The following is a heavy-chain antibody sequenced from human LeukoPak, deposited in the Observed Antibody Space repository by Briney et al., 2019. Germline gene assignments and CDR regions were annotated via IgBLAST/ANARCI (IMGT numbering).Heavy chain of an antibody. Sequence: SETLSLTCTVSGGSISSGSYYWSWIRQPAGKGLEWIGRIYTSGSTNYNPSLKSRVTISVDTSKNQFSLKLSSVTAADTAVYYCARQRKGNAFDIWGQGTMVTVSS. CDR2: IYTSGST. J-gene: IGHJ3*02. D-gene: IGHD1-1*01. CDR3: ARQRKGNAFDI. CDR1: GGSISSGSYY. V-gene: IGHV4-61*02.